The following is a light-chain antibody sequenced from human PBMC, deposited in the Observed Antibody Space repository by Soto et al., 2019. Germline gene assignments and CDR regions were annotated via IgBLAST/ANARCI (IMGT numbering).Light chain of an antibody. J-gene: IGKJ1*01. CDR1: QSVSSN. Sequence: EIVMTQSPATLSVSPGERATLSCRASQSVSSNLAWYQQKPGQAPRLLIYGASTRATGIPARFSGSGSGTEFTLTISSLQSEDFAVYYCQQYNNWPPRGTLRQGTTVDTK. CDR3: QQYNNWPPRGT. CDR2: GAS. V-gene: IGKV3-15*01.